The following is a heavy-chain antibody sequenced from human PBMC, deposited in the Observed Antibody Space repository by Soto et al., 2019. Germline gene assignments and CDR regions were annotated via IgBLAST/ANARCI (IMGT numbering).Heavy chain of an antibody. CDR2: IIPILGIA. CDR3: ARDREIWLLKDYYYYMDV. CDR1: GGTFSSYT. J-gene: IGHJ6*03. V-gene: IGHV1-69*04. D-gene: IGHD5-18*01. Sequence: GASVKVSCKASGGTFSSYTISWVRQAPGQGLEWMGRIIPILGIANYAQKFQGRVTITADKSTSTAYMELSSLRSEDTAVYYCARDREIWLLKDYYYYMDVWGKGTTVTVSS.